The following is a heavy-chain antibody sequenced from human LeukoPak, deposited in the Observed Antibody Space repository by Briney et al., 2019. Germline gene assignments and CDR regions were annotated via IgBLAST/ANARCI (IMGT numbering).Heavy chain of an antibody. V-gene: IGHV3-73*01. J-gene: IGHJ6*02. D-gene: IGHD3-16*02. CDR3: ARRIGDSYFYGMDL. CDR1: GFIFSASP. CDR2: IRSKEYSYAT. Sequence: GGSLRLSCAASGFIFSASPIHWVRQAPGKGLEWVGRIRSKEYSYATACAESLRGRCTVSRDDSENTAYLQMSSLKTEDTAVYYCARRIGDSYFYGMDLWGQGTPVTVSS.